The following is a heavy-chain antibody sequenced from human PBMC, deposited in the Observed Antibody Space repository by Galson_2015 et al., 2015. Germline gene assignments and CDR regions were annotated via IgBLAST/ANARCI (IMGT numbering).Heavy chain of an antibody. V-gene: IGHV3-23*01. D-gene: IGHD1/OR15-1a*01. CDR1: GFTFSSYA. CDR2: ITASGTGAKT. CDR3: ARVRGTSWNKGDWLDP. Sequence: LRLSCAASGFTFSSYAMSWVRQAPGKGLEWVSLITASGTGAKTYYSESAKGRFTVSRDNSKNTLFLQMNSLTADDTAPYYCARVRGTSWNKGDWLDPWGQGTLVTVPS. J-gene: IGHJ5*02.